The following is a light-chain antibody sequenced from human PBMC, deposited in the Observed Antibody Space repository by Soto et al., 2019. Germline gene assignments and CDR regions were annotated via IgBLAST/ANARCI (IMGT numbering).Light chain of an antibody. Sequence: DIQMTQSPSSLSASVGDRVTITCQASQDIRRNLNWYQQRPGKAPKLLIYGASSLQSGVPSRFSGSGSGTHFTLTISSLQPEDFATYYCQEGSTLLTFGGGTKVDIK. J-gene: IGKJ4*01. CDR2: GAS. CDR1: QDIRRN. V-gene: IGKV1-39*01. CDR3: QEGSTLLT.